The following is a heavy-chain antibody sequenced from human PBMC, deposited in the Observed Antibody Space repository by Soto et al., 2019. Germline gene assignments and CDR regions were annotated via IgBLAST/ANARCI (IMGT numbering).Heavy chain of an antibody. CDR1: GGSFSGYY. V-gene: IGHV4-34*01. J-gene: IGHJ6*02. D-gene: IGHD6-6*01. CDR3: AREKMFGQYSSSPYYYYGMDV. Sequence: QVQLQQWGAGLLKPSETLSLTCAVYGGSFSGYYWSWIRQPPGKGLEWIGEINHSGSTNYNPSLKSRVTISVDTSKNQFSLKLSSVTAADTAVYYCAREKMFGQYSSSPYYYYGMDVWGQGTTVTVSS. CDR2: INHSGST.